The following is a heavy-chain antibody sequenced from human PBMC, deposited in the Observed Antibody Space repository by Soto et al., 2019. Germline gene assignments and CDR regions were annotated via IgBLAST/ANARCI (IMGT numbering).Heavy chain of an antibody. V-gene: IGHV3-48*02. CDR3: ARVKAAMATNPSYYFDY. D-gene: IGHD5-18*01. J-gene: IGHJ4*02. CDR2: ISSSSSTI. CDR1: GFTFSSYS. Sequence: GGSLRLSCAASGFTFSSYSMNWVRQAPGKGLEWVSYISSSSSTIYYADSVKGRFTISRDNAKNSLYLQMNSLRDEDTAVYYCARVKAAMATNPSYYFDYWGQGTLVTVSS.